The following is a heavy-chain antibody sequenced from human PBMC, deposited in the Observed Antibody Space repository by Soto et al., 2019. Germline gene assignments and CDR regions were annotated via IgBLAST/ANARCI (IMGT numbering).Heavy chain of an antibody. J-gene: IGHJ2*01. V-gene: IGHV4-59*08. D-gene: IGHD1-26*01. CDR3: ASRLVGSNSWYFDP. Sequence: QVQLQESGPGLVKPSETLSLTCTVSGGSISPYYWSWIRQPPGKGLEWIGYIYYSGSTNYNPSLNRRVTFSPDTSKNQFSLRLSSVTAADTAVYYCASRLVGSNSWYFDPWGRGTLVTVSS. CDR1: GGSISPYY. CDR2: IYYSGST.